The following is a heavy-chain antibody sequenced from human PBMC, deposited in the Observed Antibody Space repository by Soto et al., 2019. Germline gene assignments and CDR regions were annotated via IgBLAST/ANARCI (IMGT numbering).Heavy chain of an antibody. CDR2: IHYSGSI. D-gene: IGHD2-21*02. V-gene: IGHV4-30-4*01. CDR3: AREDDGGDRDYYGLDV. Sequence: QVQLQESGPGLVRPSQTLSLTCTVSGGSISSDHYHWTWIRQPPGKVLEWIGYIHYSGSIYYNPSLQSRVTMSVDTSKNLFSLKLSSVTAADTAVYFCAREDDGGDRDYYGLDVWGQGTTVTVSS. CDR1: GGSISSDHYH. J-gene: IGHJ6*02.